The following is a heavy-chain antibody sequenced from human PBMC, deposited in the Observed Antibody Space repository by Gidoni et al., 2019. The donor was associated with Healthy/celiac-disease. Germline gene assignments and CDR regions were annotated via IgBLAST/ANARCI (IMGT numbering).Heavy chain of an antibody. Sequence: QVQLQQWGAGLSKPSETLSLTRAVYGGSFRVYYWRWIRQPPGKGLEWIGEILHRRSTTYNPSLKSRVTISVDTSKNQFSLKLSSVTAADQAVYYCARNVPFISVVRGVIRYYGMDVWGQGTTVTVSS. V-gene: IGHV4-34*12. J-gene: IGHJ6*02. D-gene: IGHD3-10*01. CDR3: ARNVPFISVVRGVIRYYGMDV. CDR1: GGSFRVYY. CDR2: ILHRRST.